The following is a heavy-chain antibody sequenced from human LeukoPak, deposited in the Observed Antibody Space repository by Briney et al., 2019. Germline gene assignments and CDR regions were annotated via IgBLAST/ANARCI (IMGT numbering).Heavy chain of an antibody. J-gene: IGHJ4*02. D-gene: IGHD6-19*01. Sequence: PGGSLRLSCTASGFTFGDYAMSWVRQAPGKGLEWVGFIRSKAYGGTTEYAASVKGRFTISGDDSKSIAYLQMNSLKTEDTAVYYCTRDLVSGDSSGWYYFDYWGQGTLVTVSS. CDR2: IRSKAYGGTT. CDR1: GFTFGDYA. V-gene: IGHV3-49*04. CDR3: TRDLVSGDSSGWYYFDY.